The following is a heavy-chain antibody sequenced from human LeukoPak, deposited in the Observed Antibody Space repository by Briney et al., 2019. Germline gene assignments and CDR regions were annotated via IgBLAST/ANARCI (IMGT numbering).Heavy chain of an antibody. J-gene: IGHJ4*02. CDR2: IYYSGST. V-gene: IGHV4-39*07. D-gene: IGHD3-10*01. CDR3: ARDSYYGSGRAFDY. Sequence: PSETLSLTCTVSGGSISSSSYYWGWIRQPPGKGLEWIGSIYYSGSTYYNPSLKSRVTISVDTSKNQFSLKLSSVTAADTAVYYCARDSYYGSGRAFDYWGQGTLVTVSS. CDR1: GGSISSSSYY.